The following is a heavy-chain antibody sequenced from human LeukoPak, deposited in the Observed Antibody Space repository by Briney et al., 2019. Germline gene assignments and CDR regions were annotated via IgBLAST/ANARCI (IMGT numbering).Heavy chain of an antibody. CDR2: IYHSGST. CDR1: GYSISSGYY. CDR3: ARLVGDDFWSGYHGAFDI. J-gene: IGHJ3*02. Sequence: SETLSLTCAVSGYSISSGYYWGWIRQPPGKGLEWIGSIYHSGSTYYNPSLKSRVTISVDTSKNQFSLKLSSVTATDTAVYYCARLVGDDFWSGYHGAFDIWGQGTMVTVSS. V-gene: IGHV4-38-2*01. D-gene: IGHD3-3*01.